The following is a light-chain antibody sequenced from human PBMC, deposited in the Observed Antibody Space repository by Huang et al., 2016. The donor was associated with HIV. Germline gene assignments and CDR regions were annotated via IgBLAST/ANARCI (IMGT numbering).Light chain of an antibody. CDR1: QRVLSNSNNKNY. CDR2: WAS. V-gene: IGKV4-1*01. Sequence: DLVMTQSPDSLAVSLGERATINCKSSQRVLSNSNNKNYLAWYPQKPGQPPTLLIYWASTREIGVPDRFGGGGSGTDFTLTINTLQAEDVAVYYCQQYYSTPLFTFGPGTKVDIK. CDR3: QQYYSTPLFT. J-gene: IGKJ3*01.